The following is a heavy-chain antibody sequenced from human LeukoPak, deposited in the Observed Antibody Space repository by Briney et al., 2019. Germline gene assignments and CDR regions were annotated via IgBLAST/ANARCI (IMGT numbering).Heavy chain of an antibody. CDR1: GFTFSSYS. J-gene: IGHJ4*02. Sequence: PGESLRLSCAVSGFTFSSYSMTWVRQAPGKGLEWVSSISSSSGYKYYADSVKGRFTISRDNAKNSLYLQMDSLRAEDAAVYYCARTSGESTAALRAPSDYWGQGTLATVSS. CDR2: ISSSSGYK. CDR3: ARTSGESTAALRAPSDY. D-gene: IGHD6-6*01. V-gene: IGHV3-21*01.